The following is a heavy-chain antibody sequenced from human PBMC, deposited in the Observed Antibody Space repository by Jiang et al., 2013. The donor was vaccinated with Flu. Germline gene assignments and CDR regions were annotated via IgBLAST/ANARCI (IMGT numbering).Heavy chain of an antibody. CDR1: GYTFTSYA. J-gene: IGHJ5*02. CDR3: ARAPRDLNWFDP. CDR2: IIPIFGTA. D-gene: IGHD3-10*01. Sequence: GYTFTSYAISWVRQAPGQGLEWMGGIIPIFGTANYAQKFQGRVTITADESTSTAYMELSSLRSEDTAVYYCARAPRDLNWFDPWGQGTLVTVSS. V-gene: IGHV1-69*01.